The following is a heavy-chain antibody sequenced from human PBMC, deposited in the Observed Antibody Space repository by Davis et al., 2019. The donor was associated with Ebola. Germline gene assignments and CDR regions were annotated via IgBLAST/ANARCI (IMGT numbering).Heavy chain of an antibody. CDR2: IIPIFGTA. D-gene: IGHD3-16*01. CDR1: GYTFTSYG. Sequence: SVKVSCKASGYTFTSYGISWVRQAPGQGLEWMGGIIPIFGTANYAQKFQGRVTITADDSTSTAYMELSSLRSEDTAVYYCARGRYEWGVFYYFDYWGQGTLVTVSS. J-gene: IGHJ4*02. V-gene: IGHV1-69*13. CDR3: ARGRYEWGVFYYFDY.